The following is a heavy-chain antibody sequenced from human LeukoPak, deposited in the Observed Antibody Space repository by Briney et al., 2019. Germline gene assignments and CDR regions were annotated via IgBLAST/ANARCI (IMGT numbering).Heavy chain of an antibody. V-gene: IGHV4-4*07. CDR1: GGPVSRHY. CDR3: TRDRYSQGPPYYFDS. CDR2: IYSSGST. J-gene: IGHJ4*02. Sequence: PSETLSLTCTVSGGPVSRHYWSWIRQPAGKGLERIGRIYSSGSTSYNTSLKSRVTMSVDTSKNQFSLKLGSVTAADTAVYYCTRDRYSQGPPYYFDSWGQGTLVTVSS. D-gene: IGHD5-18*01.